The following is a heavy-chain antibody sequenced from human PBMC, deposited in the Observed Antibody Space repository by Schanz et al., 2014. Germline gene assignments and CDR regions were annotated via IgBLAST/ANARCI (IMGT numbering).Heavy chain of an antibody. Sequence: VQLVESGGGVVQRGGSLRLSCAASGFNFITFAMSWVRQAPGKGPEWVSAIGGDASRTYYADSVKGRFTIARDNSKNTVYLQMSSLRAEDTAVYYCTRGHVAARLAYYYYGLDVWGQGTSVTVSS. CDR1: GFNFITFA. D-gene: IGHD6-6*01. V-gene: IGHV3-23*04. CDR3: TRGHVAARLAYYYYGLDV. J-gene: IGHJ6*02. CDR2: IGGDASRT.